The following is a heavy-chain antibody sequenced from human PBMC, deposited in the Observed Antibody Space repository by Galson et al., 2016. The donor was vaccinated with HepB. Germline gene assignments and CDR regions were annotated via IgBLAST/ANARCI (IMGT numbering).Heavy chain of an antibody. CDR3: AKAFLDFWRYYYVGRQRFYGMDV. D-gene: IGHD3-3*01. J-gene: IGHJ6*02. Sequence: SLRLSCAASGFTDHGFTFNNYTMTWVRQAPGRGLEWVSSISGSGATTSYAESVRGRFTISRDNSKNTMFLQMGSLRAEDTATYYCAKAFLDFWRYYYVGRQRFYGMDVWGQGTTVTV. CDR2: ISGSGATT. V-gene: IGHV3-23*01. CDR1: GFTDHGFTFNNYT.